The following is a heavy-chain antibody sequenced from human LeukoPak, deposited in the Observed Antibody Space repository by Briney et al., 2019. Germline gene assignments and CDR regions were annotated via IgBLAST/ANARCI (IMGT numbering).Heavy chain of an antibody. J-gene: IGHJ4*02. CDR3: ARGLAYCGGDCYPAFDY. V-gene: IGHV4-34*01. Sequence: PSETLSLTCAVSGGSFSGYYWSWIRQPPGKGLEWIGEINHSGSTNYNPSLKSRVTISVDTSKNQFSLKLSSVTAADTAVYYCARGLAYCGGDCYPAFDYWGQGTLVTVSS. CDR2: INHSGST. CDR1: GGSFSGYY. D-gene: IGHD2-21*02.